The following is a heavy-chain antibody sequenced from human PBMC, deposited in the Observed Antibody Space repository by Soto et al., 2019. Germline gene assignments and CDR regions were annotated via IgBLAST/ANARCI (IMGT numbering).Heavy chain of an antibody. CDR1: WFSLSTSGMR. CDR3: ARIRVREDYFDY. Sequence: SGPTLVNPTQTLTLTCTFSWFSLSTSGMRVSWIRQPPGKALEWLARIDWDDDKFYSTSLKTRLTISKDTSKNQVVLTMTNMDPVDTATYYCARIRVREDYFDYWGQGTLVTVSS. D-gene: IGHD1-26*01. J-gene: IGHJ4*02. CDR2: IDWDDDK. V-gene: IGHV2-70*04.